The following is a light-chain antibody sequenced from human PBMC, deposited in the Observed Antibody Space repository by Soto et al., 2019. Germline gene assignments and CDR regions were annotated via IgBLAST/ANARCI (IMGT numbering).Light chain of an antibody. Sequence: QSVLPQPPSASGTPGRRVTISCSTTNSRSGSNYVYWYQQLPGAAPKLLIYRNDQRPSGVPDRFSASKSGTSASLAISGLRSEDEADYFCAKWDDSLRVYVFGSGTNVTVL. CDR2: RND. CDR3: AKWDDSLRVYV. J-gene: IGLJ1*01. V-gene: IGLV1-47*01. CDR1: NSRSGSNY.